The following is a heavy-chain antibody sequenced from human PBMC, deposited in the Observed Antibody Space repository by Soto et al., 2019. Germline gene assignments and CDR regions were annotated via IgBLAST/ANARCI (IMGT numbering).Heavy chain of an antibody. V-gene: IGHV1-46*01. J-gene: IGHJ6*02. D-gene: IGHD2-21*02. Sequence: GASVKVSCKASGYTFTSYYMHWVRQAPGQGLEWMGIINPSGGSTSYAQKFQGRVTMTRDTSTSTVYMELSSLRSEDTAVYYCESGAPYCGGDCYAGLEPPSYSYGMDVWGQGTTVTVSS. CDR1: GYTFTSYY. CDR3: ESGAPYCGGDCYAGLEPPSYSYGMDV. CDR2: INPSGGST.